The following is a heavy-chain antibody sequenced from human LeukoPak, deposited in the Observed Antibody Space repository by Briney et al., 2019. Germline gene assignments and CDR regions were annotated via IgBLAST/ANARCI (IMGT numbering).Heavy chain of an antibody. CDR1: GGSISSYY. D-gene: IGHD2-2*01. Sequence: SETLSLTCTVSGGSISSYYWSWTRQPPGKGLEWIGYIYTSGSTNYNPSLKSRVTISVDTSKNQFSLKLSSVTAADTAVYYCARLVGYQLLPNWFDPWGQGTLVTVSS. J-gene: IGHJ5*02. V-gene: IGHV4-4*09. CDR2: IYTSGST. CDR3: ARLVGYQLLPNWFDP.